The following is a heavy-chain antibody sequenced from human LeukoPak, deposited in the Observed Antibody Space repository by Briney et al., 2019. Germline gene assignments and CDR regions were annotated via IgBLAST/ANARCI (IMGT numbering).Heavy chain of an antibody. CDR2: INPNSGGT. Sequence: ASVKVSCKASGYTFTGYYMHWVRQAPGQGLEWMGWINPNSGGTNYAQKFQGRVTMTRDTSISTAYMELSRLRSDDTAVYYCAREPALPAYSSGWYGPNPGYGMDVWGQGTTVTVSS. V-gene: IGHV1-2*02. D-gene: IGHD6-19*01. CDR1: GYTFTGYY. J-gene: IGHJ6*02. CDR3: AREPALPAYSSGWYGPNPGYGMDV.